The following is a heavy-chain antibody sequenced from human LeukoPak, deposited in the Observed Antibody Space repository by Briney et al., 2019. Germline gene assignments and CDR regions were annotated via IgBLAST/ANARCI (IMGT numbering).Heavy chain of an antibody. V-gene: IGHV3-23*01. J-gene: IGHJ5*02. CDR3: AKRLLSNGANWFDP. D-gene: IGHD6-25*01. Sequence: PGGSLRLSCAASGFTFNSYAMSWVRQAPGKGLEWVSAISSSGGSTYYADSVKGRFTISRDNSKNTLYLQMNSLRAEDTAVYYCAKRLLSNGANWFDPWGQGTLVTVSS. CDR2: ISSSGGST. CDR1: GFTFNSYA.